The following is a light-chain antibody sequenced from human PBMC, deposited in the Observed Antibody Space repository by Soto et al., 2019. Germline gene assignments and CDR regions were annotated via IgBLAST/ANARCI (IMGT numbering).Light chain of an antibody. CDR3: HQYGISPPT. Sequence: EVVLTQSPATLSLSPGERATLSCRASQSVSGSDLAWYQQKPGQAPRLLISGVSNSATGTPDRFSGSGSGTDFTLTISSLEPEDFAVFYCHQYGISPPTFGQGTKVEIK. V-gene: IGKV3-20*01. J-gene: IGKJ1*01. CDR2: GVS. CDR1: QSVSGSD.